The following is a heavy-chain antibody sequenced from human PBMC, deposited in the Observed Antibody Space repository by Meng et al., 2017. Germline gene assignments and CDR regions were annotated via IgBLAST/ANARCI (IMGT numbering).Heavy chain of an antibody. J-gene: IGHJ5*02. D-gene: IGHD3-10*01. CDR2: NSHSGGT. Sequence: QLPLVERGHRLVKPAGPLSLPCTVSGDSNRSSNWWSWVRQPAGKGLELIRKNSHSGGTNYDPSLKSRVTISVDKSKNQFYLKLSSVTAADTAVYYCARARLLWFGGAVWCDPWGQGTLVTVSS. CDR3: ARARLLWFGGAVWCDP. CDR1: GDSNRSSNW. V-gene: IGHV4-4*02.